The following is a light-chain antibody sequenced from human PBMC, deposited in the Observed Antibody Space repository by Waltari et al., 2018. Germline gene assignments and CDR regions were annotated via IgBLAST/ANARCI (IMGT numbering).Light chain of an antibody. V-gene: IGKV3D-15*01. J-gene: IGKJ1*01. CDR3: EQYNNWPPWT. CDR1: QSVRSN. Sequence: EIVMTQSPATLSVSLGERATLSCRASQSVRSNLPWYQQKPGQAPRLLIYGASTRATGIPARFSGSGSGTEFTLTISSLQSEDFAVYYCEQYNNWPPWTFGQGTKVEIK. CDR2: GAS.